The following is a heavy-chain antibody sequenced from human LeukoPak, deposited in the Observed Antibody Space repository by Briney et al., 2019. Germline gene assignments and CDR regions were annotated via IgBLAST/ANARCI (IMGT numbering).Heavy chain of an antibody. CDR3: ARGHRGIAARPNNWFDP. J-gene: IGHJ5*02. CDR1: GFTFSSYA. Sequence: PGGSLRLSCAASGFTFSSYAMSWIRQPPGKGLEWIGEINHSGSTNYNPSLKSRVTISVDTSKNQFSLKLSSVTAADTAVYYCARGHRGIAARPNNWFDPWGQGTLVTVSS. D-gene: IGHD6-6*01. V-gene: IGHV4-34*01. CDR2: INHSGST.